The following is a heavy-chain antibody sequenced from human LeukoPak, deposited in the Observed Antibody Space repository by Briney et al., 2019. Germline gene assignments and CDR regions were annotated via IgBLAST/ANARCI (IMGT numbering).Heavy chain of an antibody. J-gene: IGHJ5*02. V-gene: IGHV4-38-2*01. CDR2: IYHSGST. Sequence: PSETLSLTCAVSGYSISSGYYWGWIRQPPGKGLEGIGSIYHSGSTYYNPSLKSRVTISVDTSKNQFSLKLSSVTAADTAVYYCARVAITMVRGVSRGNWFDPWGQGTLVTVSS. CDR1: GYSISSGYY. D-gene: IGHD3-10*01. CDR3: ARVAITMVRGVSRGNWFDP.